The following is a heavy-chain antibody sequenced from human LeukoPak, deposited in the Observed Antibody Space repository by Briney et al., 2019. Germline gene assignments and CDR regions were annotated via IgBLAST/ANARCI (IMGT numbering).Heavy chain of an antibody. D-gene: IGHD6-19*01. Sequence: SETLSLTCTVSGGSISSYYWSWIRQPSGKGLEWIGYIYYSGSTNYNPSLKSRVTISVDASKNQFSLKLSSVTAADTAVYYCARDGDSSGTAGWFDPWGQGTLVTVSS. J-gene: IGHJ5*02. CDR3: ARDGDSSGTAGWFDP. CDR2: IYYSGST. CDR1: GGSISSYY. V-gene: IGHV4-59*01.